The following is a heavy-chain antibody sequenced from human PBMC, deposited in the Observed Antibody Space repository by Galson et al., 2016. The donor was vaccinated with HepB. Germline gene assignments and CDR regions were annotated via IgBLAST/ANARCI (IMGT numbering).Heavy chain of an antibody. V-gene: IGHV3-48*02. CDR1: GFTFSGYG. D-gene: IGHD6-13*01. CDR2: ISSRSNTI. J-gene: IGHJ6*02. Sequence: SLRLSCAASGFTFSGYGMNWVRQAPGKGLEWISYISSRSNTIYYADSVKGRFSISSDTAKNSLYLQMNSLRDEDTAVYYCARDRPTMYSNSWAYYYYGMDVWGQGTTVTVSS. CDR3: ARDRPTMYSNSWAYYYYGMDV.